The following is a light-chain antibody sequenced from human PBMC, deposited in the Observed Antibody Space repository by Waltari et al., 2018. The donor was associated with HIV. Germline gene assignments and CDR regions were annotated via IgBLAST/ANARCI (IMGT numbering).Light chain of an antibody. CDR2: DAS. CDR1: QSVSSY. V-gene: IGKV3-11*01. J-gene: IGKJ4*01. Sequence: EIVLTQSPATLSLSPGERATLSCRASQSVSSYLAWYQQKPGQAPRLLIYDASNRATGIPARFSGSGSGTDFTLTISSLEPEYFAVYYCQQRSNWRGTFGGGTKVEIK. CDR3: QQRSNWRGT.